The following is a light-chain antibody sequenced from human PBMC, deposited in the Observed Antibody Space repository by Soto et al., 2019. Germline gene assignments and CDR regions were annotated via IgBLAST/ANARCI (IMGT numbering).Light chain of an antibody. CDR1: QTVLYSSNNKNY. CDR3: QEYYSTPPVT. Sequence: DIVLTQSPDSLAVSLGERATINCKSSQTVLYSSNNKNYLAWYQQKPGQPPKLLIYWTSTRESGVPDRFSGSGSGTDFTLTINSLQAEGVAVYYCQEYYSTPPVTFGQGTRVEIK. V-gene: IGKV4-1*01. CDR2: WTS. J-gene: IGKJ5*01.